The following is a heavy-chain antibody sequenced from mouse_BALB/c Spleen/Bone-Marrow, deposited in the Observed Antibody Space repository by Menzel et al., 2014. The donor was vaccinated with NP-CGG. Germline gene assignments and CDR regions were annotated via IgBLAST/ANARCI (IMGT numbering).Heavy chain of an antibody. CDR3: TRRSILSAYKSIDY. D-gene: IGHD1-1*02. V-gene: IGHV1S81*02. CDR2: INPSNGGT. J-gene: IGHJ4*01. CDR1: GYTFTSYY. Sequence: VHLVESGAELVRPGASVKFSCTASGYTFTSYYLYWVQQRPGQGLEWIGEINPSNGGTNFNERFKSRASLSVDKSSSTAYMQLNSLTSEDSAMYYCTRRSILSAYKSIDYWGQGTSVTGSS.